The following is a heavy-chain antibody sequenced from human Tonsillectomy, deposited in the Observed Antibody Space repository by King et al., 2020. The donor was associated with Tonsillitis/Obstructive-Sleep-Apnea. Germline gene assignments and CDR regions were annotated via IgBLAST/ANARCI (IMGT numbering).Heavy chain of an antibody. Sequence: VQLQQWGAGLLKPSETLSLTCAVYGGSFSGYYWSWIRQPPGKGLEWIGEISQSGSTNYNPSLKSRVTISVDTSRNQFSLRLTSITAADTAVYYCAKGGLAHDAFDIWGQGTMVTVSS. J-gene: IGHJ3*02. CDR1: GGSFSGYY. CDR3: AKGGLAHDAFDI. V-gene: IGHV4-34*01. CDR2: ISQSGST.